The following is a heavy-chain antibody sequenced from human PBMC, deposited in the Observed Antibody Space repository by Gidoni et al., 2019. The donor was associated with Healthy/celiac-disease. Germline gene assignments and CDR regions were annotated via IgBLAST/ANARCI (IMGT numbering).Heavy chain of an antibody. CDR1: GGYLSSSNW. J-gene: IGHJ2*01. V-gene: IGHV4-4*02. Sequence: QVQLQASGPGLVKPSRTLSLTCAVSGGYLSSSNWWSWVRQPPGKGLEWIGEIYHSGSTNYNPSLKSRVTISVDKSKNQFSLKLSSVTAADTAVYYCVRVDYGDHNWYFDLWGRGTLVTVSS. CDR2: IYHSGST. CDR3: VRVDYGDHNWYFDL. D-gene: IGHD4-17*01.